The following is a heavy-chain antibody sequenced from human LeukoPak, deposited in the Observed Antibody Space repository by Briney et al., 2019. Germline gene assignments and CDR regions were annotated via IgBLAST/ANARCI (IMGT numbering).Heavy chain of an antibody. CDR2: ISGSGGST. CDR3: ARGHTSFDY. CDR1: GFTFCSYS. J-gene: IGHJ4*02. V-gene: IGHV3-23*01. Sequence: GSLRLSCAAPGFTFCSYSMRWVRQAPGEGVEWVSAISGSGGSTYYADSVKGRFTISRDNSKTTLYLQMNSLRAEDTAVYYCARGHTSFDYWGQGSLVTVSS. D-gene: IGHD3-16*01.